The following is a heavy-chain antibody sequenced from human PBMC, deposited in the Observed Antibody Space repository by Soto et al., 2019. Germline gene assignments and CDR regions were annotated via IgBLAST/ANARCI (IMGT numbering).Heavy chain of an antibody. D-gene: IGHD6-13*01. V-gene: IGHV1-69*02. J-gene: IGHJ4*02. CDR2: IIPILGIA. CDR3: ASGHSSSWYVAFDY. Sequence: QVQLVQSGAEVKKPGSSVKVSCKASGGTFSSYTISWVRQAPGQGLEWMGRIIPILGIANYAQKFQGRVTITADKSTSTAYMELSSLRPEDTAVYYCASGHSSSWYVAFDYWGQGTLVTVSS. CDR1: GGTFSSYT.